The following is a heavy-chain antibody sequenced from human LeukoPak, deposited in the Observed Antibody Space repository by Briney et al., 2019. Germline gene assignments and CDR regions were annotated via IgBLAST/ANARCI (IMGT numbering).Heavy chain of an antibody. Sequence: GGSLRLSCVPSGFSFSSYSMNWVRQAPGKGLKWVSSLSGGNSYVDYAESVKGRFTISRDNAKNSLYLQMNSLRAGDTAMYYCARRSILTGYPIDYWGQGTLVTVSS. CDR2: LSGGNSYV. CDR1: GFSFSSYS. J-gene: IGHJ4*02. V-gene: IGHV3-21*01. CDR3: ARRSILTGYPIDY. D-gene: IGHD3-9*01.